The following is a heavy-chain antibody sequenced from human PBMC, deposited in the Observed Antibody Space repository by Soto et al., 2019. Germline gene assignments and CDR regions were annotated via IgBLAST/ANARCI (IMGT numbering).Heavy chain of an antibody. CDR1: GGSFSGYY. J-gene: IGHJ4*02. CDR2: INHSGST. CDR3: ARAIPLTTVTTFDY. D-gene: IGHD4-17*01. Sequence: SETLSLTCAVYGGSFSGYYWSWIRQPPGKGLEWIGEINHSGSTNYNPSLKSRVTISVDTSKNQFSLKLSSVTAADTAVYYCARAIPLTTVTTFDYWGQGTLVTSP. V-gene: IGHV4-34*01.